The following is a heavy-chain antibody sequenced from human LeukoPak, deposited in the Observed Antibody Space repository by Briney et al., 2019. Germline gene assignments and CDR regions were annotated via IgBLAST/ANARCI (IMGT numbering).Heavy chain of an antibody. J-gene: IGHJ4*02. V-gene: IGHV3-30-3*01. CDR3: ARAIRYNFGY. CDR2: ISYDGSNK. CDR1: GFTFSSYA. Sequence: GGSLRLSCAASGFTFSSYAMHWVREAPGKGLEWVAVISYDGSNKYYADSVKGRLTISRDNSKNTLYLQMNSLRAEDTAVYYCARAIRYNFGYWGQGTLVTVSS. D-gene: IGHD3-9*01.